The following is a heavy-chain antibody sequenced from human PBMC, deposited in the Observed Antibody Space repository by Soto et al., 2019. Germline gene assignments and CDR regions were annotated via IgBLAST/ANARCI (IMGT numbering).Heavy chain of an antibody. CDR1: VVLLSTNGVG. Sequence: QITVKETGPTLVKPTQPLTLTCTFSVVLLSTNGVGVCWIRQPPGKALEWLPFIYLNDDKRYSPSLKSRLTITKDTSKNQVVLTMTTMDPVDTATYYCAHREYNSLMDPWGQGTLVTVSS. V-gene: IGHV2-5*01. J-gene: IGHJ5*02. CDR2: IYLNDDK. CDR3: AHREYNSLMDP. D-gene: IGHD6-6*01.